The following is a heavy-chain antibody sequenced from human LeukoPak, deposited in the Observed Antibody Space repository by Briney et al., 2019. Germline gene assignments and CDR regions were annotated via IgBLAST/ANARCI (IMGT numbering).Heavy chain of an antibody. Sequence: GGSLRLSCAASGFTFSNYWMDWVRQAPGKGLEWVAFIRYDGSHKDYADSVKGRFTISRDNSKNTLYLQMNRLRAEDTAIYYCVKVPYFDSSGYHGYWGQGTLVTVSS. CDR1: GFTFSNYW. V-gene: IGHV3-30*02. J-gene: IGHJ4*02. D-gene: IGHD3-22*01. CDR3: VKVPYFDSSGYHGY. CDR2: IRYDGSHK.